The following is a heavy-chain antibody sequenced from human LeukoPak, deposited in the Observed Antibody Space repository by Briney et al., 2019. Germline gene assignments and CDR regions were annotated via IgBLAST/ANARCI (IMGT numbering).Heavy chain of an antibody. CDR2: INPNSGGT. Sequence: ASVKVSCKASGYTFTGYYMHWVRQAPGQGLEWMGWINPNSGGTNYAQKFQGRVTMTRDTSISTAYMELSRLRSDDTAVYYCARDPAYYDYVWGSYRTREDAFDIWGQGTMVTVSS. D-gene: IGHD3-16*02. CDR3: ARDPAYYDYVWGSYRTREDAFDI. CDR1: GYTFTGYY. V-gene: IGHV1-2*02. J-gene: IGHJ3*02.